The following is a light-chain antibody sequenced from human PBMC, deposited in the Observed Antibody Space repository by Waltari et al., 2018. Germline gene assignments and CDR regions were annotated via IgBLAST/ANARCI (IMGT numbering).Light chain of an antibody. J-gene: IGKJ1*01. Sequence: DIVMTQSPDSLAVSLGERATINCKSSQIVYSSNNKNYLIWYQQKQGQPPKLLIYWASTRESGVPDRFSGSGSSTDFTLTISRLEAEDIAVYYCQQYYDTPWTFGQGTKVEIK. CDR1: QIVYSSNNKNY. CDR3: QQYYDTPWT. V-gene: IGKV4-1*01. CDR2: WAS.